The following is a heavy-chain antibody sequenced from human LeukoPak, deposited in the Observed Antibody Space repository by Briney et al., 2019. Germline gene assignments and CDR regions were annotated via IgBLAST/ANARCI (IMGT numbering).Heavy chain of an antibody. CDR2: IDYSGST. V-gene: IGHV4-30-4*01. CDR3: ARGILLWFGEFNWFDP. D-gene: IGHD3-10*01. J-gene: IGHJ5*02. CDR1: GGSISSGDYY. Sequence: PSETLSLTCTVSGGSISSGDYYWSWIRQPPGKGLEWIGYIDYSGSTYYNPSLKSRVTISVDTSKNQFSLKLSSVTAADTAVYYCARGILLWFGEFNWFDPWGQGTLVTVSS.